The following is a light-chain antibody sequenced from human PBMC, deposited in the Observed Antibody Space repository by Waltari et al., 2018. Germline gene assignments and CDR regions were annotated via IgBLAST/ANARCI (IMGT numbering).Light chain of an antibody. CDR3: SSYISSSTLEL. CDR2: DAS. Sequence: QSALTQPASGSGSPGQSITISCTVTSRDVGVYNYVSWYQQHPGKAPKLMIFDASIRPSGVSNRFSRSKSGNTASLTISGLQAEDEADYYCSSYISSSTLELFGGGTSLTVL. V-gene: IGLV2-14*03. J-gene: IGLJ2*01. CDR1: SRDVGVYNY.